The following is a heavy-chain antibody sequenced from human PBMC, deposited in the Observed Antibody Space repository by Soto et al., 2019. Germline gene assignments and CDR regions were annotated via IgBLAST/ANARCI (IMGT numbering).Heavy chain of an antibody. Sequence: QVQLVQSGSEVKKPGSSVRVSCKAAGGTLNNYAISWVRQAPGQGLEWMGGSIAFFGTANYARKFQGRVTIAADENTRTDYMELSILRSDDTARYYCARDGYPPRWGQGALLTFSS. CDR3: ARDGYPPR. CDR1: GGTLNNYA. V-gene: IGHV1-69*01. CDR2: SIAFFGTA. J-gene: IGHJ4*02. D-gene: IGHD5-18*01.